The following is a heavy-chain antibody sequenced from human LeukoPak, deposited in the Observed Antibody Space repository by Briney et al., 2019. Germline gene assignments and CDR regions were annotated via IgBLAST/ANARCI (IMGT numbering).Heavy chain of an antibody. J-gene: IGHJ4*02. V-gene: IGHV3-21*01. Sequence: PGGSLRLSCAASGFTFSSYNMNWVRQAPGKGLEWVSAISSSSSYIYYADSVKGRFTIPRDNAKNSLYLQMNSLRAEDTAVYYCARVVRGVREYYFDYWGQGTLVTVSS. CDR3: ARVVRGVREYYFDY. CDR2: ISSSSSYI. CDR1: GFTFSSYN. D-gene: IGHD3-10*01.